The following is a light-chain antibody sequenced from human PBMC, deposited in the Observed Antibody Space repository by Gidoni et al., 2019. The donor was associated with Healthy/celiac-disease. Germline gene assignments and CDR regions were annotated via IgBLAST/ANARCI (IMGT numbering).Light chain of an antibody. CDR2: WAS. CDR3: QQYYSTPYT. J-gene: IGKJ2*01. Sequence: IVMTQSPDSLAVSLGERATINFKSSKSVLYSSNNKNYLAWYQQKPGQPPNLLIYWASTRESGVPDRFSGSGSGTEFTFTISSLQAEDVAVYYCQQYYSTPYTFGQGTKLEIK. V-gene: IGKV4-1*01. CDR1: KSVLYSSNNKNY.